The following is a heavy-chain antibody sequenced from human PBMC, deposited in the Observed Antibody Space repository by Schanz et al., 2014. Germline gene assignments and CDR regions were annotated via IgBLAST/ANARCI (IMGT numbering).Heavy chain of an antibody. J-gene: IGHJ3*02. CDR1: GFTFGDYA. D-gene: IGHD3-10*01. V-gene: IGHV3-23*04. Sequence: EVQLVESGGGLVQPGGSLRLSCAASGFTFGDYAMTWVRQAPGKGLEWLSYISDSGTYTNYADSVKGRFTISRDNSKNTLYLQMNSLRAEDTAVYYCAKGRFGELSAFDIWGQGTMVTVSS. CDR2: ISDSGTYT. CDR3: AKGRFGELSAFDI.